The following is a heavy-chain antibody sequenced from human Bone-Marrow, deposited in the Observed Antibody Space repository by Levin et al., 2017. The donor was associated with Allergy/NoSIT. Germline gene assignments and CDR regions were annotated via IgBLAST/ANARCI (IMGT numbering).Heavy chain of an antibody. CDR1: GYSFTNYW. V-gene: IGHV5-10-1*01. CDR2: IDPSDSYT. CDR3: ARHYGGNSFRFRAFDI. D-gene: IGHD4-23*01. Sequence: ASVKVSCKASGYSFTNYWITWVRQLPGKGLEWMGRIDPSDSYTDYSPSFEGHVTISADKSISTAYLQWISLKASDTAMYYCARHYGGNSFRFRAFDIWGQGTGVTVSS. J-gene: IGHJ3*02.